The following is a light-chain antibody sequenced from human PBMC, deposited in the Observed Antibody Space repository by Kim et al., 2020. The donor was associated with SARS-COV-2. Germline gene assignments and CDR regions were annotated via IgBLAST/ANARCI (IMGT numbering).Light chain of an antibody. V-gene: IGLV3-1*01. Sequence: ASPGQTASITCSGDNLGDKYACWYQQKPGQSPVMVIYQNNKRPSWIPERFSGSNSGNAATLTISGTQAVDEADYYCQAWDSSTAVFGGGTQLTVL. CDR1: NLGDKY. CDR3: QAWDSSTAV. J-gene: IGLJ2*01. CDR2: QNN.